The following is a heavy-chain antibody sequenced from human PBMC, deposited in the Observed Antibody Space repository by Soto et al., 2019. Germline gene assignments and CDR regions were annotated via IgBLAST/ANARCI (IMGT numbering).Heavy chain of an antibody. D-gene: IGHD3-9*01. CDR3: AHRFDWYYFCY. V-gene: IGHV2-5*02. CDR2: IYWDDDK. J-gene: IGHJ4*02. Sequence: QITLKESGPTLVKPTQTLTLTCTFSGFSLSTTEVGVAWIRQPPGKALEWLALIYWDDDKRYSPSLKSRLTITQDTYKNQVVLRMTNMDPVDTATYYCAHRFDWYYFCYWGQGTLVTVSS. CDR1: GFSLSTTEVG.